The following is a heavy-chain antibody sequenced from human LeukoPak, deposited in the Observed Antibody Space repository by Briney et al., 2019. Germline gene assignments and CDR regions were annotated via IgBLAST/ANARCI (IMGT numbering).Heavy chain of an antibody. CDR1: GFTFSSYG. D-gene: IGHD3-9*01. CDR3: ATDYDVLTGNYSDVGY. J-gene: IGHJ4*02. V-gene: IGHV3-30*03. Sequence: GRSLRLSCAASGFTFSSYGMHWVRQAPGKGLEWVAVISYDGSNKYYADSVKGRFTISRDNSKNTLYLQMNSLRAEDTAVYYCATDYDVLTGNYSDVGYWGQGTLVTVSS. CDR2: ISYDGSNK.